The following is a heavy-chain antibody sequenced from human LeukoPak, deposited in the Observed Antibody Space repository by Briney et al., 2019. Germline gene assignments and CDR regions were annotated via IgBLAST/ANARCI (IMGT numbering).Heavy chain of an antibody. CDR3: ARARIDC. CDR2: IKDDGSGK. CDR1: GFTFSSYW. D-gene: IGHD1-14*01. J-gene: IGHJ4*02. V-gene: IGHV3-7*04. Sequence: PGGSLRLSCVGSGFTFSSYWMTWVRQAPGQGLEWVSNIKDDGSGKYSVDSVKGRFTISRDNAKNLLYLQMSSLRAEDTAVYYCARARIDCWGGGSLVTVSS.